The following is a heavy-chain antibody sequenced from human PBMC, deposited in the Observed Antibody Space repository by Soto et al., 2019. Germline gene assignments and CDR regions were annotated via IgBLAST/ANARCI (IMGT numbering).Heavy chain of an antibody. CDR3: AREGYNFGPFDY. CDR1: GDSLSSYY. Sequence: PXXTLSLAFTVSGDSLSSYYWRWIPRPPGMGLEWIASISYSGTTNYNSSLKSRVTISIDTSKNQFSLKFNSVTAADTAVYYCAREGYNFGPFDYWGQGALVTVSS. CDR2: ISYSGTT. D-gene: IGHD5-18*01. J-gene: IGHJ4*02. V-gene: IGHV4-59*01.